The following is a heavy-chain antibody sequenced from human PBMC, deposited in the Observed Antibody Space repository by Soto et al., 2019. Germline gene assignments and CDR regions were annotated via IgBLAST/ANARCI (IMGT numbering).Heavy chain of an antibody. CDR2: INHSGST. CDR3: ARGRIITSQNIPKNFDY. V-gene: IGHV4-34*01. D-gene: IGHD1-20*01. CDR1: GGSFSGYY. J-gene: IGHJ4*02. Sequence: QVQLQQWGAGLLKPSETLSLTCAVYGGSFSGYYWSWIRQPPGKGLEWIGEINHSGSTNYNPSLKSRVTISVDTSKIQFSLKLSSVTAADTAVYYCARGRIITSQNIPKNFDYWGQGTLVTVSS.